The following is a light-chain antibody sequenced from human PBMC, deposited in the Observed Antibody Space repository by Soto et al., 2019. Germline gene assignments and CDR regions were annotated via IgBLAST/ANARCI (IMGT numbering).Light chain of an antibody. V-gene: IGLV1-44*01. CDR2: TNT. Sequence: QSVLTQPPSASGTPGQRVTISCSGSKSNIGSNTVNWYQQVPGTAPRLLIHTNTLRPSGVPDRFSASKSDTSASLTIGRLQSEDEAVYYCAAWDDTLIVFGSGTKLTVL. J-gene: IGLJ1*01. CDR1: KSNIGSNT. CDR3: AAWDDTLIV.